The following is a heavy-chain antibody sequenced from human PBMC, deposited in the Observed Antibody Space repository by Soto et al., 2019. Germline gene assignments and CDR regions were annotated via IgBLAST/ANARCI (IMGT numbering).Heavy chain of an antibody. D-gene: IGHD3-10*01. CDR1: GYTLTSYT. V-gene: IGHV1-3*04. CDR2: INTGNGNT. Sequence: ASVKVSCKASGYTLTSYTLHWVRQAPGQRLEWMGWINTGNGNTKYSQKFQGRVTITRDTSASTAYMELSSLRSEDTAVYYCARGDTMVRGVIIDYFDYWGQGTLVTVSS. CDR3: ARGDTMVRGVIIDYFDY. J-gene: IGHJ4*02.